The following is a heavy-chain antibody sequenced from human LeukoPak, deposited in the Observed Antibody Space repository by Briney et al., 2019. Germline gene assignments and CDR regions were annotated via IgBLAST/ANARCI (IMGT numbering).Heavy chain of an antibody. D-gene: IGHD6-13*01. CDR1: GFTFSSYE. V-gene: IGHV3-48*03. CDR3: ARPVGAAAGLD. CDR2: ISSSGSTI. Sequence: GGSLRLSCAASGFTFSSYEMNWVRQAPGKGLEWVSYISSSGSTIYYADSVKGRFTISRDNAKNSLYLQMNSLRAEDTAVYYCARPVGAAAGLDWSQGTLVTVSS. J-gene: IGHJ1*01.